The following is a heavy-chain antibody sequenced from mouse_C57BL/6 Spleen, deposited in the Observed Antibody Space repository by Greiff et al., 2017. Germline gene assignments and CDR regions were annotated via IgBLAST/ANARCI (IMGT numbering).Heavy chain of an antibody. D-gene: IGHD2-5*01. CDR2: IDPSDSYT. CDR1: GYTFTSYW. J-gene: IGHJ4*01. V-gene: IGHV1-50*01. Sequence: QVQLQQPGAELVKPGASVKLSCKASGYTFTSYWMQWVKQRPGQGLEWIGEIDPSDSYTNYNQKFKGKATLTVDTSSSTAYMQLSSLTSEDSAVYYCARPQAPAYYSNYYAMDYWGQGTSVTVSS. CDR3: ARPQAPAYYSNYYAMDY.